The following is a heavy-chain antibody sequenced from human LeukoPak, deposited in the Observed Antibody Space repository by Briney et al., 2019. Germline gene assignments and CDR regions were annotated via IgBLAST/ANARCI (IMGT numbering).Heavy chain of an antibody. CDR3: AELGITMIGGV. CDR1: GFIFSSYW. CDR2: IDQYGSEK. D-gene: IGHD3-10*02. J-gene: IGHJ6*04. V-gene: IGHV3-7*01. Sequence: GGSLRLSCAASGFIFSSYWMSWVRQAPGTGLEWVANIDQYGSEKYYVDSAKGRFTISRDNAKNSLYLQMSSLRAEDTAVYYCAELGITMIGGVWGKGTTVTISS.